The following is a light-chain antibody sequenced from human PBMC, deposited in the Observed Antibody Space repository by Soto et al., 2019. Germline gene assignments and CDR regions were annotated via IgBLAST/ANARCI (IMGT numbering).Light chain of an antibody. Sequence: EIVLTQSPGTLSLSPGERATLSCRASQSFSSSYLAWYQQKPGQAPRLLIYGASRRATGIPDWFSGSGSGTDFTLTISRLEPEDFAVYYCQQFGSSPPRTFGQGTKVEIK. V-gene: IGKV3-20*01. CDR1: QSFSSSY. CDR2: GAS. J-gene: IGKJ1*01. CDR3: QQFGSSPPRT.